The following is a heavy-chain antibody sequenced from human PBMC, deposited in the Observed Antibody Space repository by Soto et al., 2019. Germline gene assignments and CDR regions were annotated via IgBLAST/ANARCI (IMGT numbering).Heavy chain of an antibody. V-gene: IGHV4-31*03. Sequence: QVQLQESGPGLVKPSQTLSLTCTVSGGSISSGGYYWSWIRQHPGKGLEWIGYIYYSGSTYYNPSLKSRVTISVDTSKNQFSLKLSSVTAADTAVYYCARDPNYGSGTYYYYGMDVWGQGTTVTVSS. CDR3: ARDPNYGSGTYYYYGMDV. J-gene: IGHJ6*02. D-gene: IGHD3-10*01. CDR1: GGSISSGGYY. CDR2: IYYSGST.